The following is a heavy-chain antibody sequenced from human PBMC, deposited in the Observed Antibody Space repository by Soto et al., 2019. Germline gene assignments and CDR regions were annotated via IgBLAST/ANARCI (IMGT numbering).Heavy chain of an antibody. CDR3: ARDCTNGVCYPSYHYGMDV. Sequence: SQTLSLTCAISGDSVSSNSAAWNWIRQSPSRGLEWLGRTYYRSKWYNDYAVSVKSQITINPDTSKNQFSLQLNSVTPEDTAVYYCARDCTNGVCYPSYHYGMDVWGQGTTVTVSS. CDR2: TYYRSKWYN. CDR1: GDSVSSNSAA. J-gene: IGHJ6*02. D-gene: IGHD2-8*01. V-gene: IGHV6-1*01.